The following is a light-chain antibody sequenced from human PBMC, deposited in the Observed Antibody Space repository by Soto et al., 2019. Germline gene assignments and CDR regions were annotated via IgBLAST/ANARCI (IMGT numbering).Light chain of an antibody. CDR2: AAT. J-gene: IGKJ2*01. CDR3: QQYNDWPLYT. V-gene: IGKV3-15*01. CDR1: QNVHSN. Sequence: EIVMTQSPGTLSVSPGGRATLSCTASQNVHSNLAWYQHKSGQAPRLLIYAATTRATGVPARISGSGSGTDFTLTIDSLQSEDFAVYFCQQYNDWPLYTFGLGTKVEI.